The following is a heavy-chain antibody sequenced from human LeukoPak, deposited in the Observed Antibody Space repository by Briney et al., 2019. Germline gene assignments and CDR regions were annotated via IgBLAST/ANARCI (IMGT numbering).Heavy chain of an antibody. D-gene: IGHD3-10*01. CDR3: ARRSITMVRGTENWFDP. CDR1: GGSISSYY. V-gene: IGHV4-59*08. J-gene: IGHJ5*02. CDR2: IYYSGST. Sequence: SETLSLTCTVSGGSISSYYWSWIRQPPGKGLEWIGYIYYSGSTNYKPSLKSRVTISVDTSKNQFSLKLSSVTAADTAVYYCARRSITMVRGTENWFDPWGQGTLVTVSS.